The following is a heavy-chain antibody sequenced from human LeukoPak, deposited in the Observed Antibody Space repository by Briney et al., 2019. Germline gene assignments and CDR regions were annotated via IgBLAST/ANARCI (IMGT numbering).Heavy chain of an antibody. CDR1: GFTFSSYG. CDR2: ISNDGVRT. V-gene: IGHV3-64*01. J-gene: IGHJ2*01. Sequence: GGSLRLSCVASGFTFSSYGMHWARQAPGKGLDHVSTISNDGVRTYYANSVKGRFTISRDNSKNTLYLQMGSLRVDDMALYYCARVYPSSYWYFDLWGRGTLVTVSS. D-gene: IGHD5/OR15-5a*01. CDR3: ARVYPSSYWYFDL.